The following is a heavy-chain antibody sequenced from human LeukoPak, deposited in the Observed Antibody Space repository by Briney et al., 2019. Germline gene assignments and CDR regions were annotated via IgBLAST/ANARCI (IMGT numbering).Heavy chain of an antibody. J-gene: IGHJ3*02. V-gene: IGHV4-59*01. CDR2: IYYSGST. CDR1: GGSISSYY. CDR3: ARDDSSSDHDAFDI. Sequence: SETLSLTCTVSGGSISSYYWSWIRQPPGKGLEWIGYIYYSGSTNYNPSLKSRVTISVDTSKNQFSLKLSSVTAADTAVYYCARDDSSSDHDAFDIWGQGTMVTVS. D-gene: IGHD6-19*01.